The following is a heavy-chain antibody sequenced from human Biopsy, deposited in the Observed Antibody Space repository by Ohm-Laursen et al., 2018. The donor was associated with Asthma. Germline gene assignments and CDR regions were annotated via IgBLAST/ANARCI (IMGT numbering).Heavy chain of an antibody. D-gene: IGHD5-24*01. CDR3: ARVKDGYNFDY. CDR1: GGSISSSNW. CDR2: IYHSGST. J-gene: IGHJ4*02. Sequence: PGTLSLTCAVSGGSISSSNWWSWARQPPGKGLEWIGEIYHSGSTNYNPSLKSRVTISVDRSKNQFSLKLSSVTAADTAVYYCARVKDGYNFDYWGQGTLVTVSS. V-gene: IGHV4-4*03.